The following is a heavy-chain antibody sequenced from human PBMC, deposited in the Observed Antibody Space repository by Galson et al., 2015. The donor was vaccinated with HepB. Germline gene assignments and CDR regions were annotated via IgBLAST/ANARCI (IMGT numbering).Heavy chain of an antibody. Sequence: SLRLSCAASGFTFSSYSMNWVRQAPGKGLEWVSSISSSSSYIYYADSVKGRFTISRDNAKNSLYLQMNSLRAEDTAVYYCARDERGYAAYYYYYMDVWGKGTTVTVSS. V-gene: IGHV3-21*01. CDR2: ISSSSSYI. CDR3: ARDERGYAAYYYYYMDV. CDR1: GFTFSSYS. D-gene: IGHD1-1*01. J-gene: IGHJ6*03.